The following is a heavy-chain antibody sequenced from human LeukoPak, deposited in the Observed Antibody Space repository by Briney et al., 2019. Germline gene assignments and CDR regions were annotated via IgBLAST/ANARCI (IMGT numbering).Heavy chain of an antibody. D-gene: IGHD3-10*01. V-gene: IGHV7-4-1*02. CDR2: INTNTGNP. CDR3: ARRRAGSGSYRGYYYYMDV. J-gene: IGHJ6*03. Sequence: ASVKVSCKASGYTFTSYAMNWVRQATGQGHEWMGWINTNTGNPTYAQGFTGRFVFSLDPSVSTAYLQISSLKAEDTAVYYCARRRAGSGSYRGYYYYMDVWGKGTTVTVSS. CDR1: GYTFTSYA.